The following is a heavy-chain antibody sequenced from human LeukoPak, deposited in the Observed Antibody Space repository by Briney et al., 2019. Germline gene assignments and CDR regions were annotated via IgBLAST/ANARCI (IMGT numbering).Heavy chain of an antibody. CDR1: VYTFTSYG. V-gene: IGHV1-18*01. D-gene: IGHD2-2*01. CDR3: ARHSSTSCFDY. CDR2: ISVDNGKT. J-gene: IGHJ4*02. Sequence: ASVTVSFKASVYTFTSYGISWVRQAHGQGLEWMGWISVDNGKTKYAQKLQGRVTMTTDTSTSTAYMELRSLRSDDTAVYYCARHSSTSCFDYWGQGSLVTVSS.